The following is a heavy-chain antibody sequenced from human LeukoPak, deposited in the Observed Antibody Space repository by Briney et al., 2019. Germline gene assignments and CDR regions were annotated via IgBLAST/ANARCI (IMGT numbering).Heavy chain of an antibody. J-gene: IGHJ5*02. V-gene: IGHV4-39*07. CDR2: IYDSGST. Sequence: SETLSLTCTVSGGSIRSSYYYWGWIRQPPGKGLEWIGSIYDSGSTYYNPSLKSRVTISVDTSKNQFSLKLSSVTAADTAVYYCARVKGVVAVNWFDPWGQGTLVTVSS. D-gene: IGHD2-15*01. CDR3: ARVKGVVAVNWFDP. CDR1: GGSIRSSYYY.